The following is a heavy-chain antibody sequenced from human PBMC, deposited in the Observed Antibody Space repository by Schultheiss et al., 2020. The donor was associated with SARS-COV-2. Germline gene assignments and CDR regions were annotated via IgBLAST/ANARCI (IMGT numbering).Heavy chain of an antibody. CDR3: ARGAIFGVVLGY. D-gene: IGHD3-3*01. CDR1: EFTFSSYW. CDR2: IKQDGSEK. V-gene: IGHV3-7*03. Sequence: GGSLRLSCAASEFTFSSYWMSWVRQAPGKGLEWVANIKQDGSEKYYVDSVKGRFTISRDNAKNSLYLQMNSLRAEDTAVYYCARGAIFGVVLGYWGQGTLVTVSS. J-gene: IGHJ4*02.